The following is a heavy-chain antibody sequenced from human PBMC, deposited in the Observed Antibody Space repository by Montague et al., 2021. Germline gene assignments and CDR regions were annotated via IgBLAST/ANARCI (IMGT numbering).Heavy chain of an antibody. D-gene: IGHD3-22*01. Sequence: SETLSLTCGVSGGSFSGCYWSWIRQPPGKGLEWIGAVFYSGATNYNPSLKSRVTMSADTSKNQVSLKVNSVTAADTAVYYCARQGFYESGGFFIWGLGTLVTVSS. V-gene: IGHV4-59*01. CDR2: VFYSGAT. J-gene: IGHJ4*02. CDR1: GGSFSGCY. CDR3: ARQGFYESGGFFI.